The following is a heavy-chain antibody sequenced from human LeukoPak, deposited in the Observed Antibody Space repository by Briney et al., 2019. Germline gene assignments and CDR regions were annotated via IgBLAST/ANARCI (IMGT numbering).Heavy chain of an antibody. V-gene: IGHV5-51*01. D-gene: IGHD6-13*01. CDR3: ARLRIAAAGTGSYWFDP. CDR1: GYSFTSYW. Sequence: GESLKISCKGSGYSFTSYWIGWVRQMPGKGLELMGIIYPGDSDTRYSPSFQGQVTISADKSISTAYLQWSSLKASDTAMYYCARLRIAAAGTGSYWFDPWGQGTLVTVSS. CDR2: IYPGDSDT. J-gene: IGHJ5*02.